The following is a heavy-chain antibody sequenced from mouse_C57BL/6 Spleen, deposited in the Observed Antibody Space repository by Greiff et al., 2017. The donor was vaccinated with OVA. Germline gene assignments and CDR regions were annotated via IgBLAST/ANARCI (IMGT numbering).Heavy chain of an antibody. CDR1: GFTFSDYY. CDR2: INYDGSST. Sequence: EVKLVESEGGLVQPGSSMKLSCTASGFTFSDYYMAWVRQVPEKGLEWVANINYDGSSTYYLDSLKSRFIISRDNAKNILYLQMSSLKSEDTATYYCARAEAYVGYFDVWGTGTTVTVSS. CDR3: ARAEAYVGYFDV. J-gene: IGHJ1*03. V-gene: IGHV5-16*01. D-gene: IGHD6-5*01.